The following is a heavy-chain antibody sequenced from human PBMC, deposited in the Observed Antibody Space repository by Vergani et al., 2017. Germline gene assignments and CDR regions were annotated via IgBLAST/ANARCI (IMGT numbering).Heavy chain of an antibody. J-gene: IGHJ4*02. CDR2: IRSKNDGGTA. V-gene: IGHV3-15*01. Sequence: EVQVVESGGGLLKPGGSLRLSCVVSGITFKNAWINWVRQAPGKGLEWIGRIRSKNDGGTADYAAPLKGRFTISRDDSKDSAFLLVNNLKTEDTAVYFCYTDYHDYWGQGTLVTVSS. CDR1: GITFKNAW. CDR3: YTDYHDY. D-gene: IGHD2-2*02.